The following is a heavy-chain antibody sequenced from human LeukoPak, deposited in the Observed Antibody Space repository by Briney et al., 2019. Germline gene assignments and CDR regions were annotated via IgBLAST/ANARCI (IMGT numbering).Heavy chain of an antibody. CDR2: IYYSGST. Sequence: SETLSLTCTVSGGSISSYYWSWIRQPPGKGLEWIGYIYYSGSTNYNPSLKSRVTISVDTSKNQFSLKLSSVTAADTAVYYCARPDSSGWYLGASDIWGQGTMVTVSS. V-gene: IGHV4-59*08. D-gene: IGHD6-19*01. CDR1: GGSISSYY. CDR3: ARPDSSGWYLGASDI. J-gene: IGHJ3*02.